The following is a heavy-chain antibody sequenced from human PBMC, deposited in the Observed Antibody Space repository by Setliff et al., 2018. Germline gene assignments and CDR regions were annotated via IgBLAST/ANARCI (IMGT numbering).Heavy chain of an antibody. J-gene: IGHJ4*02. D-gene: IGHD1-26*01. CDR1: GYSFTGHY. Sequence: ASVKVSCKTSGYSFTGHYMHWVRQAPGQGLEWMGIIHTGGGSASYAQKFQGRVTMTSDTSTRTVYMEVNSVRSDDTAMYYCARDLLGSQGRTFDLWGQGTLVTVSS. CDR3: ARDLLGSQGRTFDL. CDR2: IHTGGGSA. V-gene: IGHV1-46*01.